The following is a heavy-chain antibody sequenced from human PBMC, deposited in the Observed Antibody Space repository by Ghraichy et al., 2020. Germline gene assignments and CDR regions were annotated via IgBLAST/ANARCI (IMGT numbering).Heavy chain of an antibody. CDR3: ATVVSYGDYFDP. CDR1: GYTLTELS. J-gene: IGHJ5*02. D-gene: IGHD4-17*01. CDR2: FDPEDGET. Sequence: ASVKVSCKVSGYTLTELSMHWVRQAPGKGLEWMGGFDPEDGETIYAQKFQGRVTMTEDTSTDTAYMELSSLRSEDTAVYYCATVVSYGDYFDPWGQGTLVTVSS. V-gene: IGHV1-24*01.